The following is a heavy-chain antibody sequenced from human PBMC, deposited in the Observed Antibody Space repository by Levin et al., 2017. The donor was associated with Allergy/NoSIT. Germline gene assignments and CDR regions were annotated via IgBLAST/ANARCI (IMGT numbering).Heavy chain of an antibody. Sequence: PGGSLRLSCAASGFTVSSNYMSWVRQAPGKGLEWVSVIYSGGSTYYADSVKGRFTISRDNSKNTLYLQMNSLRAEDTAVYYCVAEVVVVAATKPYYFDYWGQGTLVTVSS. D-gene: IGHD2-15*01. CDR2: IYSGGST. CDR1: GFTVSSNY. CDR3: VAEVVVVAATKPYYFDY. J-gene: IGHJ4*02. V-gene: IGHV3-66*01.